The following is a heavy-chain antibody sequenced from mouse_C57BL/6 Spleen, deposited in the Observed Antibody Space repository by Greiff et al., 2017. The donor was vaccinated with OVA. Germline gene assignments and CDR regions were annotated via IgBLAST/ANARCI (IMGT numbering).Heavy chain of an antibody. D-gene: IGHD1-1*01. CDR1: GYTFTSYW. V-gene: IGHV1-52*01. J-gene: IGHJ1*03. Sequence: QVHVKQPGAELVRPGSSVKLSCKASGYTFTSYWMHWVKQRPIQGLEWIGNIDPSDSETHYNQKFKDKATLTVDKSSSTAYMQLSSLTSEESAVYYSARDGDYYGSSYGYFDVWGTGTTVTVSS. CDR3: ARDGDYYGSSYGYFDV. CDR2: IDPSDSET.